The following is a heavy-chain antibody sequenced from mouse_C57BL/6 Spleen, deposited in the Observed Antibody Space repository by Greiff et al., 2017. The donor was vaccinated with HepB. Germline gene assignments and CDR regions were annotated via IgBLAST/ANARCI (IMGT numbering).Heavy chain of an antibody. CDR3: ARHAAYDYDVGAFAY. D-gene: IGHD2-4*01. V-gene: IGHV2-6-1*01. J-gene: IGHJ3*01. CDR2: IWSDGST. CDR1: GFSLTSYG. Sequence: VQLQQSGPGLVAPSQSLSITCTVSGFSLTSYGVHWVRQPPGKGLEWLVVIWSDGSTTYNSALKSRLSISKDNSKSQVFLKMNSLQTDDTAMYYCARHAAYDYDVGAFAYWGQGTLVTVAA.